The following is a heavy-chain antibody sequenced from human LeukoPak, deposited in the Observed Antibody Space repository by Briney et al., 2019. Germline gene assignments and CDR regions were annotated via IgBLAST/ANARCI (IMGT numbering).Heavy chain of an antibody. J-gene: IGHJ4*02. Sequence: GGSLRLSCAASGFTFSSYGMSWVRQAPGKGPEWVSGISSSASSTYYAESVKGRFTISRDNFKNMLYLQMNSLRAEDTAVYYCAKKDGSGSWYYHFDYWGQGSLVTVSS. D-gene: IGHD3-10*01. V-gene: IGHV3-23*01. CDR2: ISSSASST. CDR1: GFTFSSYG. CDR3: AKKDGSGSWYYHFDY.